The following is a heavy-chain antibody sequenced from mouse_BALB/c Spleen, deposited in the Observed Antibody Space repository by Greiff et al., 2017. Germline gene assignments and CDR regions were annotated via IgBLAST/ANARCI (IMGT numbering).Heavy chain of an antibody. D-gene: IGHD4-1*01. CDR1: GYSITSGYY. Sequence: EVQLQESGPGLVKPSQSLSLTCSVTGYSITSGYYWNWIRQFPGNKLEWMGYISYDGSNNYNPSLKNRISITRDTSKNQFFLKLNSVTTEDTATYYCARDLGHYFDYWGQGTTLTVSS. J-gene: IGHJ2*01. CDR2: ISYDGSN. V-gene: IGHV3-6*02. CDR3: ARDLGHYFDY.